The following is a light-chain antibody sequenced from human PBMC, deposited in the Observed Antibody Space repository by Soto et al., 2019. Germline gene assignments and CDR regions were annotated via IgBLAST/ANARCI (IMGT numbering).Light chain of an antibody. CDR3: QQYNAYPWT. CDR1: QSISVW. V-gene: IGKV1-5*03. CDR2: KAS. J-gene: IGKJ1*01. Sequence: DIQMTQSPSTLSASVGDRVTITCRASQSISVWLAWYQQKPGKAPKLLIYKASSLESGVPSRFSGSGSGTDFTLTISSLRPDDFATYYCQQYNAYPWTVGQGTEVEIK.